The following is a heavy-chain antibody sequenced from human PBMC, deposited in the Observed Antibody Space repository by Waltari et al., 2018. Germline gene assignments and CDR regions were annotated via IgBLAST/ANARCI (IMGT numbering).Heavy chain of an antibody. Sequence: QVRLVQSGTEVKRPGASVKVSCKASGFTFNNFGFSWVRQAPGHGLEWLGWISAYSGATHEAEKFQGRVTMTTDTSTDIVYMDLRSLRSDDTAVYFCARNIMRRIDEWGQGTLLTVSS. J-gene: IGHJ4*02. CDR3: ARNIMRRIDE. CDR1: GFTFNNFG. D-gene: IGHD3-16*01. V-gene: IGHV1-18*01. CDR2: ISAYSGAT.